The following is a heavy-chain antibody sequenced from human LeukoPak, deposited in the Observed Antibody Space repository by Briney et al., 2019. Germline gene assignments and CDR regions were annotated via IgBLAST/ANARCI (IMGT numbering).Heavy chain of an antibody. CDR1: GYTFTSYG. D-gene: IGHD5-18*01. CDR3: ARDLNTIGYSYGLNNWFDP. CDR2: ISAYNGNT. Sequence: ASVRVSCKASGYTFTSYGISWVRQAPGQGLEWMGWISAYNGNTNYAQKLQGRVTMTTDTSTSTAYMELRSLRSDDTAVYYCARDLNTIGYSYGLNNWFDPWGQGTLVTVSS. J-gene: IGHJ5*02. V-gene: IGHV1-18*01.